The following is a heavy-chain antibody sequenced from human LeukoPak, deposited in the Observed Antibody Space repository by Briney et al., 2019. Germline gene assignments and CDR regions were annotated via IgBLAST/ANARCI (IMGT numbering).Heavy chain of an antibody. D-gene: IGHD5-12*01. CDR1: GFTVSNNY. CDR3: ARVEGYATGY. V-gene: IGHV3-20*04. Sequence: GGSLRLSCAASGFTVSNNYMNWVRQAPGKGLEWVSGINWNGGSTGYADSVKGRFTISRDNAKNSLYLQMNSLRAEDTALYYCARVEGYATGYWGQGTLVTVSS. CDR2: INWNGGST. J-gene: IGHJ4*02.